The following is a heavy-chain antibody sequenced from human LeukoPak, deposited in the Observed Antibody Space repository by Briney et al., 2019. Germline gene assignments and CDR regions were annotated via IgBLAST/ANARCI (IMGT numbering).Heavy chain of an antibody. D-gene: IGHD3-9*01. CDR3: AKDATASPYFHWFDN. J-gene: IGHJ4*02. V-gene: IGHV3-23*01. CDR1: GFTFSSYG. CDR2: ISSGDRA. Sequence: GGSLRLSCAASGFTFSSYGMNWVRQAPGKGLEWVAGISSGDRAFHSESVKGRFTISRDKSKDTLYLQMNSLRAEDTAVYYCAKDATASPYFHWFDNWGQGTQVIVSS.